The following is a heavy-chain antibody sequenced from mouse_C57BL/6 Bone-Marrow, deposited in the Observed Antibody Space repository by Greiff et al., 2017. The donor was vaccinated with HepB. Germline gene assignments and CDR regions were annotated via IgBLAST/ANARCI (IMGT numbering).Heavy chain of an antibody. CDR2: IDPSDSYT. D-gene: IGHD2-5*01. J-gene: IGHJ2*01. CDR3: ARFLYSNYVDY. CDR1: GYTFTSYW. Sequence: QVQLKQPGAELVRPGTSVKLSCKASGYTFTSYWMHWVKQRPGQGLEWIGVIDPSDSYTNYNQKFKGKATLTVDTSSSTAYMQLSSLTSEDSAVYYCARFLYSNYVDYWGQGTTLTVSS. V-gene: IGHV1-59*01.